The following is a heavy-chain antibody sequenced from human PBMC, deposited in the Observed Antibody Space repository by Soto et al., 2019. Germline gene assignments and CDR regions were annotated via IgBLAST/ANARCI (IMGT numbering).Heavy chain of an antibody. CDR3: ARDLWFGELSGGMDV. D-gene: IGHD3-10*01. CDR1: GVSISSYY. CDR2: IYYSGST. J-gene: IGHJ6*02. Sequence: SETLSLTCTVSGVSISSYYWSWIRQAPGKGLEWIGYIYYSGSTNYNPSLKSRVTISVDTSKNQFSLKLSSVTAADTAVYYCARDLWFGELSGGMDVWGQGTTVTLSS. V-gene: IGHV4-59*01.